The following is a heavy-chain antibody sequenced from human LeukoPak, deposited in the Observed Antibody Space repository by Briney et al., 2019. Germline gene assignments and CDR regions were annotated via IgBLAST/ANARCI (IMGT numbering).Heavy chain of an antibody. V-gene: IGHV4-59*01. CDR2: IYYSGST. J-gene: IGHJ4*02. Sequence: SETLSLTCTVSGGSISSYYWSWIRQPPGKGLEWIGYIYYSGSTNYNPSLKSRVTISVDTSKNLFSLKLSSVTAADTAVYYCARGLVVPAASPFDYWGQGTLVTVSS. CDR1: GGSISSYY. D-gene: IGHD2-2*01. CDR3: ARGLVVPAASPFDY.